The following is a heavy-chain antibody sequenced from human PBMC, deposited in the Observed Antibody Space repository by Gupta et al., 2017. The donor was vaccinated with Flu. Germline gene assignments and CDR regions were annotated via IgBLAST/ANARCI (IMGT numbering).Heavy chain of an antibody. V-gene: IGHV3-48*03. Sequence: CVASGFTLSGHDMSWVRQAPGRGLEWVSFISISASTYYGDPVRGRFTISRDNAKNSLYLQMSGLRDEDTAVYYCARGHWDTWGQGTLVTVSS. CDR1: GFTLSGHD. CDR3: ARGHWDT. CDR2: ISISAST. J-gene: IGHJ5*02.